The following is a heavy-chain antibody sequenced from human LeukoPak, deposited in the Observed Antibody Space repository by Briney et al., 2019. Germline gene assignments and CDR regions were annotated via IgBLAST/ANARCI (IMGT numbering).Heavy chain of an antibody. Sequence: GSVKVSCKASGYTFTSYGISWVRQAPGQGLEWMGWVSAYNGNTNYAQKLQGRVTMTTDTSTSTAYMELRSLRSDDTAVYYCARDYWGQGIDYWGQGTLVTVSS. J-gene: IGHJ4*02. CDR2: VSAYNGNT. CDR1: GYTFTSYG. CDR3: ARDYWGQGIDY. D-gene: IGHD7-27*01. V-gene: IGHV1-18*01.